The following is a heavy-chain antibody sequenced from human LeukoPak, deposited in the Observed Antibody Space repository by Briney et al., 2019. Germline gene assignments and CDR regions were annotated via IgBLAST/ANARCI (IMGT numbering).Heavy chain of an antibody. J-gene: IGHJ4*02. CDR2: IKQDGNEK. CDR1: GFTFSSYW. V-gene: IGHV3-7*01. CDR3: ARALVAAARNFDY. D-gene: IGHD6-13*01. Sequence: GGSLRLSCAASGFTFSSYWMNWVRQAPGKGLEWVANIKQDGNEKYYVGSVKGRFTISRDNAKNSLYLQMNSLRAEDTAVYYCARALVAAARNFDYWGQGTLVTVSS.